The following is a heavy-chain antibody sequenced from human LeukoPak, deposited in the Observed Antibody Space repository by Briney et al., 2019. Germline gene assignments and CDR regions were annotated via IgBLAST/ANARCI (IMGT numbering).Heavy chain of an antibody. Sequence: PSETLSLTCAVYGVSFSGYYWSWIRQPPGKGLEWIGEINHRGSTNYNPSLKSRVTISVEPFHKQFSLKLSSVTAADTAVYYCARGYPAVGFLEWLSYISPDYYYYNGMEVWGQGPRVRVSS. CDR2: INHRGST. D-gene: IGHD3-3*01. CDR3: ARGYPAVGFLEWLSYISPDYYYYNGMEV. V-gene: IGHV4-34*01. J-gene: IGHJ6*02. CDR1: GVSFSGYY.